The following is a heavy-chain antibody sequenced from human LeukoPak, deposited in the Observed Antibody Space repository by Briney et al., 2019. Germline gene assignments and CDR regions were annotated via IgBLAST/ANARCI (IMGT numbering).Heavy chain of an antibody. Sequence: GGSLRLSCAASGFTFSSYEMNWVRQAPGKGLEWVSYISSSGSIIYYTDSVKGRFTISRDNAKRSLYLQMNSLRAEDMAVYYCARAVRGVIRAFDYWGQGTLVTVSS. CDR1: GFTFSSYE. J-gene: IGHJ4*02. CDR2: ISSSGSII. CDR3: ARAVRGVIRAFDY. D-gene: IGHD3-10*01. V-gene: IGHV3-48*03.